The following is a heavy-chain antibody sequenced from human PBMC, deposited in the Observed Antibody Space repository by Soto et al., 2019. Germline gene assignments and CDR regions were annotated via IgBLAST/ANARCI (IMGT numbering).Heavy chain of an antibody. J-gene: IGHJ6*02. CDR2: IYYSGST. V-gene: IGHV4-61*01. D-gene: IGHD6-13*01. CDR1: GGSVSSGSYY. Sequence: QVQLQESGPGLVKPSETLSLTCTVSGGSVSSGSYYWSWIRQPPGKGLEWIGYIYYSGSTNYNPSLKSRVTISVDTSKNQFSLKLSSVTAADTAVYYCARYSSRFYYGMDVWGQGTTVTVSS. CDR3: ARYSSRFYYGMDV.